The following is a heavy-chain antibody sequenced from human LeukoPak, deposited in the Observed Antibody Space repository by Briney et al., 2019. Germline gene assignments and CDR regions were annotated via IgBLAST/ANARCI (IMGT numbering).Heavy chain of an antibody. J-gene: IGHJ4*02. CDR2: IYYSGST. Sequence: SETLSLPYTVAGGSMSSYCWSGIRQPPGKGLEWIGYIYYSGSTNYNPSLKSRVTISVVTSKNRFALKLTSVTAADTAQYFCASDSTWGFFEYWGRGTLVTVSS. CDR3: ASDSTWGFFEY. V-gene: IGHV4-59*01. D-gene: IGHD7-27*01. CDR1: GGSMSSYC.